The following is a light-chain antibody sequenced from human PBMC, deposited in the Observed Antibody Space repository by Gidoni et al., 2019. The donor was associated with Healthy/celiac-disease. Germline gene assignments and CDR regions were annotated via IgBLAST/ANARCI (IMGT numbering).Light chain of an antibody. CDR1: SPNIGAGYD. CDR2: GNS. Sequence: QSVLTQPPSVSGAPGQRVTISCTGSSPNIGAGYDVHSYQQLPGTAPKLLIYGNSNRPSGVPDRFSGSKSGTSASLAITGLQAEDEADYYCQSYDSSLSAHVVFGGGTKLTVL. CDR3: QSYDSSLSAHVV. V-gene: IGLV1-40*01. J-gene: IGLJ2*01.